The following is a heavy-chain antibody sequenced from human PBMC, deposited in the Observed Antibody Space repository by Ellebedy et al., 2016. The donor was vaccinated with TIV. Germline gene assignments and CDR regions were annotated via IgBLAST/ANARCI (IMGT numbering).Heavy chain of an antibody. V-gene: IGHV1-2*02. D-gene: IGHD5-18*01. CDR1: GYTFTGYY. J-gene: IGHJ4*02. CDR3: ASFSGYSYGYPLDY. Sequence: ASVKVSCXASGYTFTGYYMHWVRQAPGQGLEWMGWINPNSGGTNYAQKFQGRVTMTRDTSISTAYMELSRLRSDDTAVYYCASFSGYSYGYPLDYWGQGTLVTVSS. CDR2: INPNSGGT.